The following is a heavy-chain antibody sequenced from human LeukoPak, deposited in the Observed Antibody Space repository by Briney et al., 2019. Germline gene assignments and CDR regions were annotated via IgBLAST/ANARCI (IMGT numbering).Heavy chain of an antibody. D-gene: IGHD3-10*01. CDR1: GGSFSDYY. J-gene: IGHJ5*02. CDR2: INHSGST. CDR3: ARRRLGPYYYGSGSYPKNNWFDP. V-gene: IGHV4-34*01. Sequence: SETLSLTCAVYGGSFSDYYWSWIRQPPGKGLEWIGEINHSGSTNYNPSLKSRVTISVDTSKNQFSLKLSSVTAADTAVYYCARRRLGPYYYGSGSYPKNNWFDPWGQGTLVTVSS.